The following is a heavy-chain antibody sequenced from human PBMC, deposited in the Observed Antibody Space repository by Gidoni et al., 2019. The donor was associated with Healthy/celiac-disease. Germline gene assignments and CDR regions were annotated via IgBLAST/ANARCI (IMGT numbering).Heavy chain of an antibody. CDR2: INHSGST. Sequence: QVQLQQWGAGLLKPSETLSLTCAVYGGSFSGYYWSWIRQPPGKGLEWIGEINHSGSTNYNPSLKSRVTISVDTSKNQFSLKLSSVTAADTAVYYCARGAGDSSGYRHRNWYFDLWGRGTLVTVSS. J-gene: IGHJ2*01. V-gene: IGHV4-34*01. D-gene: IGHD3-22*01. CDR1: GGSFSGYY. CDR3: ARGAGDSSGYRHRNWYFDL.